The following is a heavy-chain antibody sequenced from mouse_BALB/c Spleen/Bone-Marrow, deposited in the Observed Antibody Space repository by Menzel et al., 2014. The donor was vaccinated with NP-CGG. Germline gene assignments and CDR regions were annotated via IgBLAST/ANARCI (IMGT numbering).Heavy chain of an antibody. CDR2: IWAGGST. CDR1: EFSLTSYG. J-gene: IGHJ3*01. CDR3: ARGGSSRAWFAY. Sequence: VKVVESGPGLVAPSQSLSITCTVSEFSLTSYGVHWVRQPPGKGLEWLGVIWAGGSTNYNSALMSRLSISKDNSKSQVFLKMNSLQTDDTAMYYCARGGSSRAWFAYWGQGTLVTVSA. V-gene: IGHV2-9*02. D-gene: IGHD1-1*01.